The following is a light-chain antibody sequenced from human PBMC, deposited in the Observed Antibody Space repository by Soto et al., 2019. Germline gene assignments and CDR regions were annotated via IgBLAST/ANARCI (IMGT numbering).Light chain of an antibody. CDR1: QSISSW. CDR3: QQYNRYSPYT. J-gene: IGKJ2*01. Sequence: DIQMTQSPSTLSASVGDRVTITCRASQSISSWLAWYQQKPGKAPKLLIYDASSLESGVPSRFSGSRSGTEFTLTVSSLQPDDFASYYCQQYNRYSPYTFGQGTKLEIK. CDR2: DAS. V-gene: IGKV1-5*01.